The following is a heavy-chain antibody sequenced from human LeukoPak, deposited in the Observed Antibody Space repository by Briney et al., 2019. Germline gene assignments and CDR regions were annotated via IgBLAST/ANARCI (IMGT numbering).Heavy chain of an antibody. CDR2: INHSGST. Sequence: PSETLSLTCAVYGGSFSGYYWSWIRQPPGKGLEWIGEINHSGSTNYNPSLKSRVTISVDTSKNQFSLKLSSVTAADTAVYYCARGVAGTRYFQHWGQGTLVTVSS. V-gene: IGHV4-34*01. D-gene: IGHD6-13*01. CDR1: GGSFSGYY. CDR3: ARGVAGTRYFQH. J-gene: IGHJ1*01.